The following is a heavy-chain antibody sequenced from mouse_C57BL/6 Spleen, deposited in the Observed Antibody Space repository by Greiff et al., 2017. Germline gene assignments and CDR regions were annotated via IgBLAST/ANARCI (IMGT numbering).Heavy chain of an antibody. V-gene: IGHV14-4*01. CDR2: IDPENGDT. Sequence: EVQLQQSGAELVRPGASVKLSCTASGFNIKDDYMHWVKQRPEQGLEWIGWIDPENGDTEYASKFQGKATITADTSSNTAYLQLSSLTSEDTAVYYCTGGSSSFAYWGQGTLVTVSA. J-gene: IGHJ3*01. CDR1: GFNIKDDY. CDR3: TGGSSSFAY. D-gene: IGHD1-1*01.